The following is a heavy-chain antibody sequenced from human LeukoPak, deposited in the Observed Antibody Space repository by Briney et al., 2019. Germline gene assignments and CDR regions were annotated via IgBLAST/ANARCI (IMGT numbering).Heavy chain of an antibody. D-gene: IGHD5-24*01. CDR1: GFTFSDYW. CDR2: IKQDGGQK. Sequence: GGSLRLSCAASGFTFSDYWITWVRQAPGKGLEWVASIKQDGGQKYYVDSVKGRFTISRDNAKSSLYLQMNSVRAEDTAVYYCAAPRGDGYNSDYYYYGMDVWGQGTTVTVSS. CDR3: AAPRGDGYNSDYYYYGMDV. J-gene: IGHJ6*02. V-gene: IGHV3-7*03.